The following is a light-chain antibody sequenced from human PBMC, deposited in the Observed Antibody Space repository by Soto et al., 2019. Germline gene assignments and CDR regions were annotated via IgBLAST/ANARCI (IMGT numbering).Light chain of an antibody. CDR2: AAS. V-gene: IGKV1-27*01. CDR3: RMYNSAPHT. Sequence: DIQMTQSPSSLSASVGDRVTITCRASQGISNYLAWYQQKPGKVPKLLIYAASTLQSGVPSRFSGRGSGTDFTLTISSLQPEDVATYYCRMYNSAPHTLGQGTKLEIK. CDR1: QGISNY. J-gene: IGKJ2*01.